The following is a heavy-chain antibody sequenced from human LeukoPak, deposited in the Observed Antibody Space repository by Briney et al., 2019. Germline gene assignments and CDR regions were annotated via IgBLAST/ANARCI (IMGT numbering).Heavy chain of an antibody. Sequence: SETLSLTCTVSGGSISSYYWSWIRQPAGKRLEWIGRISSSGSTNYNPSLKSRVTMSVDSSKNQFSLILISVTAADTAVYYCATTAAAGTRLAWFDPWGQGTLVTVSS. CDR3: ATTAAAGTRLAWFDP. CDR2: ISSSGST. V-gene: IGHV4-4*07. J-gene: IGHJ5*02. CDR1: GGSISSYY. D-gene: IGHD6-13*01.